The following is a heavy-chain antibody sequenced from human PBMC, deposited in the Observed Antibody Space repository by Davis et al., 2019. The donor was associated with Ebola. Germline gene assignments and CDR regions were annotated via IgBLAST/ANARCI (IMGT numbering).Heavy chain of an antibody. J-gene: IGHJ4*02. Sequence: PGGSLGLSCAASGFTFSGSAMHWVRQASGKGLEWVGRIRSKANNYATAYAASVKGRFTISRDDSKNTAYLQMNSLKTEDTAVYYCSATVAHFDYWGQGTLVTVSS. D-gene: IGHD6-19*01. CDR3: SATVAHFDY. CDR2: IRSKANNYAT. V-gene: IGHV3-73*01. CDR1: GFTFSGSA.